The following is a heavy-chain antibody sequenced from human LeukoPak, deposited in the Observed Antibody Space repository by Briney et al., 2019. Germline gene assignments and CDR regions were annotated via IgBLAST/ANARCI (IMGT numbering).Heavy chain of an antibody. CDR3: AREWSGYSSSRLNYYYYMDV. J-gene: IGHJ6*03. CDR2: INHSGST. D-gene: IGHD6-13*01. V-gene: IGHV4-34*01. Sequence: GSLRLSCAASGFTFSSYSMNWVRQPPGKGLEWIGEINHSGSTNYNPSLKSRVTISVDMSKNQFSLNLSSVTAADTAVYYCAREWSGYSSSRLNYYYYMDVWGKGTTVTISS. CDR1: GFTFSSYS.